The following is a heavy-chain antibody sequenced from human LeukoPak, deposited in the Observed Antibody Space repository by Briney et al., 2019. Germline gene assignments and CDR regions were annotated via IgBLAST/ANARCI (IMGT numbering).Heavy chain of an antibody. CDR1: GYSINSAFY. CDR2: VFHRGTT. Sequence: PSETLSLTCTVSGYSINSAFYWGWIRVPPGKGLEWIGSVFHRGTTYYNSSLKSRANISIDTSKNQFSLKLNSLTAEDTGMYYCVRDGYYGSGSPGWFGPWGPGTLVIVSS. J-gene: IGHJ5*02. CDR3: VRDGYYGSGSPGWFGP. D-gene: IGHD3-10*01. V-gene: IGHV4-38-2*02.